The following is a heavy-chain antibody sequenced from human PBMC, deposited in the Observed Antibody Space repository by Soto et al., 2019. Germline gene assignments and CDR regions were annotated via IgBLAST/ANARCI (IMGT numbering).Heavy chain of an antibody. Sequence: SETRCVTCTVYGDSISRISHYGAWIRQPPGKVLEWLGSIYYSGMTYYNPSLKSRVTISVDTSNNQVCLKLSSVTAADTAVYYRARRNLGPRLRWWAFAPRDQRTLVTVSS. J-gene: IGHJ1*01. D-gene: IGHD4-17*01. CDR3: ARRNLGPRLRWWAFAP. CDR1: GDSISRISHY. CDR2: IYYSGMT. V-gene: IGHV4-39*01.